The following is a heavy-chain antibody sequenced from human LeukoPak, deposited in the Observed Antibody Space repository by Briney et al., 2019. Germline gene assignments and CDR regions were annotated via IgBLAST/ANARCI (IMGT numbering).Heavy chain of an antibody. CDR3: ARDLHSSGYPY. CDR2: IYYSGST. CDR1: GGSISSYY. J-gene: IGHJ4*02. D-gene: IGHD3-22*01. V-gene: IGHV4-59*12. Sequence: SETLSLTCTVSGGSISSYYWSWIRQPPGKGLEWIGYIYYSGSTNYNPSLKSRVTISVDTSKNQFSLKLSSVTAADTAVYYCARDLHSSGYPYWGQGTLVTVSS.